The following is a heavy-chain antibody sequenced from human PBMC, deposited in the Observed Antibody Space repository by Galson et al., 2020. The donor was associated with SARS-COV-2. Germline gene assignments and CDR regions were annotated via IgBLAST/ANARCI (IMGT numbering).Heavy chain of an antibody. V-gene: IGHV3-30-3*01. J-gene: IGHJ4*02. CDR2: ISSDGSNK. CDR3: ARLRGGGYFGYFDY. Sequence: GESLKISCAASGFTFSSYAMHWVRQAPGKGLEWVAVISSDGSNKYYADSVKGRFTISRDNSKNTLYLQMNSLRAEDTAVYYCARLRGGGYFGYFDYWGQGTLVTISS. CDR1: GFTFSSYA. D-gene: IGHD5-12*01.